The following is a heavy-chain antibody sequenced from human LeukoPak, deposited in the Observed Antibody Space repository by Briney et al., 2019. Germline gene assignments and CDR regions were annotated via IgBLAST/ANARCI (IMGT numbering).Heavy chain of an antibody. CDR2: IYPGDSDT. D-gene: IGHD3-22*01. J-gene: IGHJ1*01. Sequence: GESLKIPCKGAGYSFTSYWIGWVRQMPGKGLEWMGIIYPGDSDTRYSPSFQGQVTISADKSISTAYLQWSSLKASDTAMYYCARGGYDSSGYQKNFQHWGQGTLVTVSS. V-gene: IGHV5-51*01. CDR1: GYSFTSYW. CDR3: ARGGYDSSGYQKNFQH.